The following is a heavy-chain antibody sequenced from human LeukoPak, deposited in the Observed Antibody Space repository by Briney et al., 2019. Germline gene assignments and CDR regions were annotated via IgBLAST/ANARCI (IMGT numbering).Heavy chain of an antibody. CDR1: GGSFSGYY. Sequence: SETLSLTCAVYGGSFSGYYWSWIRQPPGKGLEWIGEINHSGSTNYNPSLKSRVTISVDTSKNQFSLKLSTVTAADTAVYYCARHRAAAGTHRFDPWGQGTLVTVSS. CDR3: ARHRAAAGTHRFDP. J-gene: IGHJ5*02. CDR2: INHSGST. D-gene: IGHD6-13*01. V-gene: IGHV4-34*01.